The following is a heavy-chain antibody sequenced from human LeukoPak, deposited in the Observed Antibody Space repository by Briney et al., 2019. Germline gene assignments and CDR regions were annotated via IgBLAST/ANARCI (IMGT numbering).Heavy chain of an antibody. Sequence: GGSLRLSCAASGFTFSSYAMSWVRQAPGKGLEWVSAISGSGGSTYYADSVKGRFTISRDNSKNTLYLQMNSLRAEDTAVYYCAKPGGTFDSSGYHLPDAFDIWGQGTMVTVSS. V-gene: IGHV3-23*01. D-gene: IGHD3-22*01. CDR1: GFTFSSYA. CDR3: AKPGGTFDSSGYHLPDAFDI. CDR2: ISGSGGST. J-gene: IGHJ3*02.